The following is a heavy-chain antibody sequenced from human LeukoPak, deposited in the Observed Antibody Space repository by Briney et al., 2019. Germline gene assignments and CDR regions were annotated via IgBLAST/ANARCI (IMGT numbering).Heavy chain of an antibody. CDR1: GYTFTGYY. Sequence: GASEKVSCKASGYTFTGYYMHWVRQAPGQGLEWMGWINPNSGGTNYAQKFQGRVTMTRDTSISTAYMELSRLRSDDTAVYYCARDFGVPAALLRNWFDPWGQGTLVTVSS. CDR2: INPNSGGT. D-gene: IGHD2-2*01. V-gene: IGHV1-2*02. CDR3: ARDFGVPAALLRNWFDP. J-gene: IGHJ5*02.